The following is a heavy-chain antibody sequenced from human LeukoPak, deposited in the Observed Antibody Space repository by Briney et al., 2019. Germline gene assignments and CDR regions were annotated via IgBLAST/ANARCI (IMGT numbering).Heavy chain of an antibody. J-gene: IGHJ4*02. CDR3: AKDAGGY. CDR2: ISYDGSNK. Sequence: GGSLRLSCAASGFTFSSYGMHWVRQAPGKGLEWVAVISYDGSNKYYADSVKGRFTISRDNSKNTLHLQMNSLRAEDTAVYYCAKDAGGYWGQGTLVTVSS. D-gene: IGHD3-16*01. CDR1: GFTFSSYG. V-gene: IGHV3-30*18.